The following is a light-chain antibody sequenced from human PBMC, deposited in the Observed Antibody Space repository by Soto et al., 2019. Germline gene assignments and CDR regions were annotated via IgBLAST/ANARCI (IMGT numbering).Light chain of an antibody. CDR2: GTS. Sequence: ELVLTQSPGTLSLSPGESATLSCRASESISSTSLAWYQQKPGQAPRLLIYGTSSRATHIPGRLTGSGSGTDFTPTIRRLKPEDFAVYYCHQYCRPRLPFGGGTKV. V-gene: IGKV3-20*01. CDR3: HQYCRPRLP. J-gene: IGKJ4*01. CDR1: ESISSTS.